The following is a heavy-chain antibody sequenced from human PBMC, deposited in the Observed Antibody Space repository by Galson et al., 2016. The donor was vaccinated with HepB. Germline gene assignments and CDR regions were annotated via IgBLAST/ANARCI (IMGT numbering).Heavy chain of an antibody. CDR3: ASEEWGAAKY. CDR1: GYRFTNIW. J-gene: IGHJ4*02. V-gene: IGHV5-51*01. Sequence: QSGAGVKKPGESLKISCEVSGYRFTNIWIGWVRQTPGKGLEWMGVIYPGNSNTRYRPSFQGQVTISVDKSISTAYLQWSSLKASDTAIYYCASEEWGAAKYWGQGTLVTVSS. CDR2: IYPGNSNT. D-gene: IGHD1-26*01.